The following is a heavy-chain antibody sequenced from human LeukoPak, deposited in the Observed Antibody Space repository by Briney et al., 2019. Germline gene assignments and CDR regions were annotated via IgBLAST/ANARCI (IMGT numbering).Heavy chain of an antibody. CDR2: INSGDGGT. Sequence: ASVKVSCKASGYTFTSYYMHWVRQAPGQGLEWMGAINSGDGGTTLPQKFQGRVTLTRDTSTSTLYMELSSLRSEDTAIYYCAREWDPGSSWYFDFWGQGTLVTVSS. D-gene: IGHD3-10*01. CDR1: GYTFTSYY. CDR3: AREWDPGSSWYFDF. J-gene: IGHJ4*02. V-gene: IGHV1-46*01.